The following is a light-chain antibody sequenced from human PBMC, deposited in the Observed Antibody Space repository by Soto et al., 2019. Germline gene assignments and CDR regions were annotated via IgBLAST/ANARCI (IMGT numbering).Light chain of an antibody. CDR1: QGISSY. CDR3: QQLGET. CDR2: AAS. V-gene: IGKV1-9*01. J-gene: IGKJ3*01. Sequence: IQLTQSPSSLSASVGDKVTITCRASQGISSYLAWYQQKPGKAPKLLIYAASTLQSGVPSRLSGSGSGTDFTLTISSLQPEDFATYYCQQLGETFGRGTKVDIK.